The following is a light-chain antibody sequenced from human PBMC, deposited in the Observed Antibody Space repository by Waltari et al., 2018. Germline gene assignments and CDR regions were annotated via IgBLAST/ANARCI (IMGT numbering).Light chain of an antibody. J-gene: IGLJ1*01. CDR3: SSYTATDTYV. CDR1: NRDIGLYDY. Sequence: SALTQPASMSGYPGQSITISCTGTNRDIGLYDYVPWYQQHPGKAPKLIISDVNKRPSGVPARFSGSISGYAASLTISGLQAEDEADYYCSSYTATDTYVFGSGTSVIV. V-gene: IGLV2-14*03. CDR2: DVN.